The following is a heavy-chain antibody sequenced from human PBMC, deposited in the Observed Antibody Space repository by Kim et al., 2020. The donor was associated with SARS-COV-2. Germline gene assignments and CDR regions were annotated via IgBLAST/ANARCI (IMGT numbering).Heavy chain of an antibody. V-gene: IGHV4-31*03. CDR3: AGEMAAFDI. CDR1: GGSISSGGYY. J-gene: IGHJ3*02. Sequence: SETLSLTCTVSGGSISSGGYYWTWLRQHPGKGLEWIGYISYSGSTYYNPSLKSRVTISVDTSKNQFSLRLSSVTAADTAVYYCAGEMAAFDIWGQGTMVTVSS. CDR2: ISYSGST.